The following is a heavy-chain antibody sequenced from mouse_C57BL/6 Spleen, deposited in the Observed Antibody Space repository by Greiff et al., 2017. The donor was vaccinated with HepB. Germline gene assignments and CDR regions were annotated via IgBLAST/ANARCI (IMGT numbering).Heavy chain of an antibody. V-gene: IGHV1-61*01. Sequence: QVQLQQSGAELVRPGSSVKLSCKASGYTFTSYWMDWVKQRPGQGLEWIGNIYPSDSETHYNQKFKDKATLTVDKSSSTAYMQLSSLTSEDSAVYYCAREVTTVVAPGYFDYWGQGTTLTVSS. D-gene: IGHD1-1*01. CDR1: GYTFTSYW. CDR2: IYPSDSET. CDR3: AREVTTVVAPGYFDY. J-gene: IGHJ2*01.